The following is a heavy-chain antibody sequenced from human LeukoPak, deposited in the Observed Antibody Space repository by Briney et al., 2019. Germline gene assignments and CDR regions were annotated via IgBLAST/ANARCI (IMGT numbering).Heavy chain of an antibody. CDR2: INHSGST. CDR1: GGSFSGYY. V-gene: IGHV4-34*01. D-gene: IGHD3-22*01. J-gene: IGHJ4*02. CDR3: ARIRNYYDSSGYYADY. Sequence: SETLSLTCAVYGGSFSGYYWSWIRQPPGKGLEWIGGINHSGSTNYNPSLKSRVTISVDTSKNQFSLKLSSVTAADTAVYYCARIRNYYDSSGYYADYWGQGTLVTVSS.